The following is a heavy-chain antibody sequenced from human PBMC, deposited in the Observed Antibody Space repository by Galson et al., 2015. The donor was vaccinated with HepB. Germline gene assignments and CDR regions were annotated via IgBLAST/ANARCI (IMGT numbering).Heavy chain of an antibody. V-gene: IGHV4-59*01. D-gene: IGHD3-9*01. CDR2: IYSSGST. CDR3: ARHILSGYYNYYYYGMDV. CDR1: GGSISTYY. Sequence: ETLSLTCTVSGGSISTYYWSWVRQPPGKGLEWIGYIYSSGSTNYNPSLKSRVTISVDTSKNQVSLKLSSVTAVDTAVYYCARHILSGYYNYYYYGMDVWGQGTTVTVS. J-gene: IGHJ6*02.